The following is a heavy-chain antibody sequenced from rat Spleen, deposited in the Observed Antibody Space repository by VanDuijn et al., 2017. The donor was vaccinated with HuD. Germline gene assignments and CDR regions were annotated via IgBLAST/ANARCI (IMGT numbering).Heavy chain of an antibody. Sequence: EVQLVESGGGLVQPGRSLKLSCAASGFTFSDHGMAWVRQTPTKGLEWVASINTGGGNPYYRDSVKGRFTISRDNARGTLYLQMDSLRSEGTATYYCARVGTRGSRFAYWGQGTLVTVSS. D-gene: IGHD1-4*01. CDR3: ARVGTRGSRFAY. V-gene: IGHV5S13*01. CDR1: GFTFSDHG. J-gene: IGHJ3*01. CDR2: INTGGGNP.